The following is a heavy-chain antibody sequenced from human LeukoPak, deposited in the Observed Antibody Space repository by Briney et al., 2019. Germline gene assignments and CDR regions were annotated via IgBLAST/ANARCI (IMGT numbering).Heavy chain of an antibody. CDR1: GFTFSDYY. CDR3: ARDSNENLLWFGELSAAYGMDV. V-gene: IGHV3-11*01. CDR2: ISSSGSTI. D-gene: IGHD3-10*01. Sequence: GGSLRLSCAASGFTFSDYYMSWIRQAPGKGLEWVSYISSSGSTIYYADSVKGRFTISRDNAKNSLYLQMNSLRAEDTAVYYCARDSNENLLWFGELSAAYGMDVWGQGTTVTVSS. J-gene: IGHJ6*02.